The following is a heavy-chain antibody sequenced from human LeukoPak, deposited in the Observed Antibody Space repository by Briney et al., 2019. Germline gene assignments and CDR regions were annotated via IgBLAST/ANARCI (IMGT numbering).Heavy chain of an antibody. J-gene: IGHJ5*02. CDR3: AKMPPSITAAGNWLGP. V-gene: IGHV1-2*06. CDR1: GYTFTGYY. Sequence: ASVKVSCKASGYTFTGYYIHWVRQAPGRGLEWMGRINPNTGGTDYAQKFQGRVTMTRDTSITTAYMELSRLTSDDTAIYYCAKMPPSITAAGNWLGPWGQGALVTVSS. CDR2: INPNTGGT. D-gene: IGHD6-13*01.